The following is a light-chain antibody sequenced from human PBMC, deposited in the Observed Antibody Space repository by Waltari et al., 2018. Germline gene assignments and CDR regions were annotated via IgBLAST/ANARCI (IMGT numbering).Light chain of an antibody. CDR3: QQSYSTLYT. V-gene: IGKV1-39*01. J-gene: IGKJ2*01. CDR1: QSISSY. CDR2: AAS. Sequence: DIQMNPSPSSLSASVGDRVTITCRASQSISSYLNWYQQKPGKAPKLLSYAASSLKSGVPSRFSGSGSGTDVTLTISSLQPEDFATYYCQQSYSTLYTFGQGTKLEIK.